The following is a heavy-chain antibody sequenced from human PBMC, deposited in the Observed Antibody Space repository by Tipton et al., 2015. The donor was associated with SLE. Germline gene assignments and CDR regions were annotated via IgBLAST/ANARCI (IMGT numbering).Heavy chain of an antibody. J-gene: IGHJ6*03. CDR3: AREVEGYSSDWYYYYYYMDV. D-gene: IGHD6-19*01. V-gene: IGHV4-34*01. CDR2: INHSGST. Sequence: LRLSCAVYGGSFSGYYWSWIRQPPGKGLEWIGEINHSGSTNYNPSLKSRVTISVDTSKNQFSLQLSSVTAADTAVYYCAREVEGYSSDWYYYYYYMDVWGKGTTVTVSS. CDR1: GGSFSGYY.